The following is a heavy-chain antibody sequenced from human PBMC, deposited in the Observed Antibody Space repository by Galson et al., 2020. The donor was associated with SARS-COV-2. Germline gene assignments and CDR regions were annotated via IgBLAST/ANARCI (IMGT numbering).Heavy chain of an antibody. Sequence: ASETLSLTCTVSGGSISSSNYYWGWIRQPPGKGLEWIGNIYYSGSTYYNPSLKSRVTISLDTSKNQFSLKLSSVTAAATAVYYCARVRYFYAGSGYIFDYWGQGTLVTVSS. D-gene: IGHD3-22*01. V-gene: IGHV4-39*07. CDR1: GGSISSSNYY. CDR3: ARVRYFYAGSGYIFDY. CDR2: IYYSGST. J-gene: IGHJ4*02.